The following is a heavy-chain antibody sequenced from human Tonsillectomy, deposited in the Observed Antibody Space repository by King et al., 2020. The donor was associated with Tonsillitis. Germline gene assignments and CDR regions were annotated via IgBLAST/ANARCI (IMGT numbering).Heavy chain of an antibody. V-gene: IGHV3-11*01. CDR2: ISSSGRTI. CDR3: AGGDSGYDYFDY. J-gene: IGHJ4*02. Sequence: VQLVESGGGLVKPGGSLRLSCSASGFIFSDNYMTWIRQAPGKGLDWVAYISSSGRTIQYGDSVKGRFTISSDHAKNSLYLQMNSLRAEDTAVYYCAGGDSGYDYFDYWGQGTLVTVSS. CDR1: GFIFSDNY. D-gene: IGHD5-12*01.